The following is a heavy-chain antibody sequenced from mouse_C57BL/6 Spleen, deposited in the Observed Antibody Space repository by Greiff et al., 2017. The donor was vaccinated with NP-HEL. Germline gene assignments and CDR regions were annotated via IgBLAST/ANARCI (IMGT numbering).Heavy chain of an antibody. V-gene: IGHV1-39*01. CDR1: GYLFIDYN. CDR2: INPNYGTS. J-gene: IGHJ1*03. D-gene: IGHD2-2*01. CDR3: ARSMVTTRYFDV. Sequence: VHVKQSGPELVKPGASVKISCKASGYLFIDYNMNWVKQSNGKSLEWIGVINPNYGTSSYNQKFKGKATLTVDQSSSTAYMQLNSLTSEDSAVYYCARSMVTTRYFDVWGTGTTVTVSS.